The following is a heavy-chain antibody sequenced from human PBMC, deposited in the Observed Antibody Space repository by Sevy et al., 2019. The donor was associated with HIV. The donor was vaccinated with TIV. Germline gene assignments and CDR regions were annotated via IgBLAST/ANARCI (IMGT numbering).Heavy chain of an antibody. D-gene: IGHD3-16*01. Sequence: GGSLRLSCAASGFTFSANWMNWVRQAPGNGLEWVANIKADGSDKHYVDSVEGQFTISRDNAKNLLFLQMNSLRVEDTAVYYCAHETFGRFESWGQGTLVTVSS. CDR3: AHETFGRFES. V-gene: IGHV3-7*01. J-gene: IGHJ4*02. CDR1: GFTFSANW. CDR2: IKADGSDK.